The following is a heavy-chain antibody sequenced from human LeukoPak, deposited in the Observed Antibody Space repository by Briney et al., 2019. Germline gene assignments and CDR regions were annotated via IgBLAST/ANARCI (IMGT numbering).Heavy chain of an antibody. CDR2: INSDGSIT. J-gene: IGHJ4*02. D-gene: IGHD1-26*01. V-gene: IGHV3-74*01. Sequence: GGSLRLSCAASGFTFTTYWMHWVRQAPGKGLVWVSHINSDGSITSYADSVKGRFTISRDNAKNTLYLQMNSLRDEDTAVYYCASSGSYRFDYWGQGTLVTVSS. CDR3: ASSGSYRFDY. CDR1: GFTFTTYW.